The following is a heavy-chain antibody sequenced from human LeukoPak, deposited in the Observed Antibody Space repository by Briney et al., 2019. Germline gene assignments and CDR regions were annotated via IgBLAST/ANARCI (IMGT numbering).Heavy chain of an antibody. CDR3: ARSSMVDAASPGT. CDR2: INPNSGVT. J-gene: IGHJ5*02. Sequence: GASVKVSCKASGYTFTGYYIHWVRQAPGQGLEWMGRINPNSGVTNYAQKLQGRVTMTRDTSISTAYMDLSSLTYDDTAFYYCARSSMVDAASPGTWGQGTLVTVSS. CDR1: GYTFTGYY. V-gene: IGHV1-2*06. D-gene: IGHD2-15*01.